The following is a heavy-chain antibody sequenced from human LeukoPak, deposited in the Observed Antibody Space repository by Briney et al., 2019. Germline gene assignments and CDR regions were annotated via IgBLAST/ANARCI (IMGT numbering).Heavy chain of an antibody. J-gene: IGHJ3*02. CDR2: IYYSGST. V-gene: IGHV4-59*01. D-gene: IGHD1-7*01. Sequence: SETLSLTCTVSGGSISSYYWSWIRQPPGKGLEWIGYIYYSGSTNYNPSLKSRVTISVDTSKNQFSLKLSSVTAADTAVYYCARVVYNWNYGAFDIWGQGTMVTVSS. CDR1: GGSISSYY. CDR3: ARVVYNWNYGAFDI.